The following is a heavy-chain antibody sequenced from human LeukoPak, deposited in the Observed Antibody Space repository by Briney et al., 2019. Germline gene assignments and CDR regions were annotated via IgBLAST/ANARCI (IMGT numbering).Heavy chain of an antibody. CDR2: MYHSGST. CDR1: GYSISSAYY. CDR3: AREESDWSSLGYYYHYMDV. V-gene: IGHV4-38-2*02. J-gene: IGHJ6*03. Sequence: SETLSLTCSVSGYSISSAYYWGWIRQPPGKGLEWIGTMYHSGSTNYNSSLKSRVTISVDASKNQFSLKLASVTAADTAVYYCAREESDWSSLGYYYHYMDVWGKGTTVTISS. D-gene: IGHD3-9*01.